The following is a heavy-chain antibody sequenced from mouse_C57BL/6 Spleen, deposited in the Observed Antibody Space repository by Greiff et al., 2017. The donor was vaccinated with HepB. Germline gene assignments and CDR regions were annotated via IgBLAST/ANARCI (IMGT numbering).Heavy chain of an antibody. V-gene: IGHV14-2*01. CDR1: GFNIKDYY. D-gene: IGHD1-1*01. J-gene: IGHJ2*01. CDR3: ARTTVVATGENYFDY. CDR2: IDPEDGET. Sequence: EVKLLESGAELVKPGASVKLSCTASGFNIKDYYMHWVKQRTEQGLEWIGRIDPEDGETKYAPKFQGKATITADTSSNTAYLQLSSLTSEDTAVYYCARTTVVATGENYFDYWGQGTTLTVSS.